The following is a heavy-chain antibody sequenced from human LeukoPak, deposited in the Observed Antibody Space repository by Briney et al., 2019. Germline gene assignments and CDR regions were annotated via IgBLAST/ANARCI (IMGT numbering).Heavy chain of an antibody. J-gene: IGHJ4*02. CDR1: GFTFSSYE. CDR2: ISSSGSTI. CDR3: ARDLGVRAPVFDY. D-gene: IGHD3-10*01. Sequence: GGSLRLSGAASGFTFSSYERNWVRQAPGKGLEGVSYISSSGSTIDYADSVKGRFTISRDNAKNSLYLQMNSLRAEDTAVYYCARDLGVRAPVFDYWGQGTLVTVSS. V-gene: IGHV3-48*03.